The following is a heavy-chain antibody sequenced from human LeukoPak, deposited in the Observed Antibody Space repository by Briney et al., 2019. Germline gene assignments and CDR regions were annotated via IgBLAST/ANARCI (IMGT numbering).Heavy chain of an antibody. J-gene: IGHJ5*02. CDR2: IWYDGSNE. CDR1: EFTFSNYG. Sequence: GGSLRLSCGASEFTFSNYGMHWVRQAPGKGLEWVAVIWYDGSNENYADSVKGRFTISRGNSKNTLYLQMNSLRAEDTAVYYCAREGSWGTSLAQNWFDPWGQGTLVIVSS. CDR3: AREGSWGTSLAQNWFDP. D-gene: IGHD1-1*01. V-gene: IGHV3-33*01.